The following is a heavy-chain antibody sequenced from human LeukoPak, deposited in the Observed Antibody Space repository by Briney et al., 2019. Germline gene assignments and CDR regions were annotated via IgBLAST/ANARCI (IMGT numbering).Heavy chain of an antibody. J-gene: IGHJ4*02. CDR2: ISGGGRTT. D-gene: IGHD2-15*01. CDR3: AKNVVVKRYFGY. CDR1: GFTFSNHA. Sequence: GGSLSLSFAASGFTFSNHAMSWFRQAPGKGLQWVSVISGGGRTTEYADSVKGRFTISRDNSKNTLSLQMNSLRVEDTAIYYCAKNVVVKRYFGYWGQGTLVTVSS. V-gene: IGHV3-23*01.